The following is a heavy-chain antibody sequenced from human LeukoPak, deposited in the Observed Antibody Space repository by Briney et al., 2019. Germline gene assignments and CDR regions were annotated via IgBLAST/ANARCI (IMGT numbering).Heavy chain of an antibody. J-gene: IGHJ4*02. CDR2: ISYDGSNK. V-gene: IGHV3-30-3*01. D-gene: IGHD1-26*01. Sequence: GGSLRLSCAASGFTFSSYAMHWVRQAPGKGLEWVAVISYDGSNKYYADSVKGRFTISRDNSKNTLYLQMNSLRAEDTAVYYCTRDTFGSDDYWGQGTLVTVSS. CDR3: TRDTFGSDDY. CDR1: GFTFSSYA.